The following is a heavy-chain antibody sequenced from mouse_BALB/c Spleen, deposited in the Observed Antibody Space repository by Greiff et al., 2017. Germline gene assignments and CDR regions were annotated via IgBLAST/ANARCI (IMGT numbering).Heavy chain of an antibody. D-gene: IGHD2-1*01. CDR1: GYTFTSYV. V-gene: IGHV1-14*01. Sequence: EVQRVESGPELVKPGASVKMSCKASGYTFTSYVMHWVKQKPGQGLEWIGYINPYNDGTKYNEKFKGKAPLTSDKSSSTAYMELSSLTSEDSAVYYCAIYGNYGWFAYWGQGTLVTVSA. CDR2: INPYNDGT. CDR3: AIYGNYGWFAY. J-gene: IGHJ3*01.